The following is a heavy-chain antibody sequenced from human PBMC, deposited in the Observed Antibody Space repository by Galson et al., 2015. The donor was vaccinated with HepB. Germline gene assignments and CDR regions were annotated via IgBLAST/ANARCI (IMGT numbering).Heavy chain of an antibody. J-gene: IGHJ4*02. V-gene: IGHV3-11*01. CDR3: ARLRWSGYLFDY. Sequence: SLRLSCAASGFTFSDYYMSWIRQAPGKGLEWVSYISSSGSTIYYADSVKGRFTISRDNAKNSLYLQMNSLRAEDTAVYYCARLRWSGYLFDYWGQGTLVTVSS. D-gene: IGHD3-3*01. CDR2: ISSSGSTI. CDR1: GFTFSDYY.